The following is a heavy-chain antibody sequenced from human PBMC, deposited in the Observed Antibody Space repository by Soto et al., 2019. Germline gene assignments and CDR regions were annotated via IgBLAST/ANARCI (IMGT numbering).Heavy chain of an antibody. V-gene: IGHV1-3*01. CDR2: INAGNGNT. D-gene: IGHD4-17*01. CDR3: VRSDYGNYYYYYMDV. J-gene: IGHJ6*03. CDR1: VYTFTSYA. Sequence: QVQLVQSGAEVKKPGASVKVSCKASVYTFTSYAMHWVRQAPGQRLEWMGWINAGNGNTKYSQKFQGRVTITRDTSASTAYMELSSLRSEDTAVYYCVRSDYGNYYYYYMDVWGKGTTVTVSS.